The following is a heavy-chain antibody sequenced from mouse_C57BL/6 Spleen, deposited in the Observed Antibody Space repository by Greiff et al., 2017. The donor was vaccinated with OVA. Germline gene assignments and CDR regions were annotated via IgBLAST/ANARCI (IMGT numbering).Heavy chain of an antibody. D-gene: IGHD2-4*01. CDR2: IYPRSGNT. V-gene: IGHV1-81*01. J-gene: IGHJ2*01. CDR1: GYTFTSYG. Sequence: QVQLKESGAELARPGASVKLSCKASGYTFTSYGISWVKQRTGQGLEWIGEIYPRSGNTYYNEKFKGKATLTADKSSSTAYMELRSLTSEDSAVYFCARSRDYDGPYFDYWGQGTTLTVSS. CDR3: ARSRDYDGPYFDY.